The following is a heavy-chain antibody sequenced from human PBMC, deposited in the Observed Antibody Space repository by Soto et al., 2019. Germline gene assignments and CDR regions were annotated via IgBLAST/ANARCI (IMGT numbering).Heavy chain of an antibody. V-gene: IGHV3-30-3*01. CDR2: ISYDGSNK. D-gene: IGHD3-10*01. CDR3: ARPTLTSSGSYSGYYYYYGMDV. J-gene: IGHJ6*02. CDR1: GLTFSSYP. Sequence: GGSLSLSFAPSGLTFSSYPIHWFRQAPGRGLGWGAVISYDGSNKYYADSVKGRFTISRDNSKNTLYLQMNSLRAEDTAVYYCARPTLTSSGSYSGYYYYYGMDVWGQGTTVTVSS.